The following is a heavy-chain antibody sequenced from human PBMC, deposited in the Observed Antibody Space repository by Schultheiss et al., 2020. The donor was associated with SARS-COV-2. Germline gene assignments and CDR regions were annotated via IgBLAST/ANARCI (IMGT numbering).Heavy chain of an antibody. J-gene: IGHJ3*02. D-gene: IGHD2-2*01. V-gene: IGHV3-53*04. CDR3: ARDNRDPVGYCSSTSCPKDAFDI. CDR2: IYSGGST. Sequence: GESLKISCAASGFTVSSNYMSWVRQAPGKGLEWVSVIYSGGSTYYADSVKGRFTISRHNSKNTLYLQMNSLRAEDTAVYYCARDNRDPVGYCSSTSCPKDAFDIWGQGTMVTVSS. CDR1: GFTVSSNY.